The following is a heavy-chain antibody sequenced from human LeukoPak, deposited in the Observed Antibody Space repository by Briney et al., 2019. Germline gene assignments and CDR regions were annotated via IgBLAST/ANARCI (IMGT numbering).Heavy chain of an antibody. CDR2: IRYDGSNK. Sequence: GGSLRLSCAASGFTFSSYGMHWVRQAPGKGLEWVAFIRYDGSNKYYADSVKGRFTISRDNSKNTLYPQMNSLRAEDTAVYYCAKDGSITMVRGATLDYWGQGTLVTVSS. D-gene: IGHD3-10*01. CDR1: GFTFSSYG. CDR3: AKDGSITMVRGATLDY. J-gene: IGHJ4*02. V-gene: IGHV3-30*02.